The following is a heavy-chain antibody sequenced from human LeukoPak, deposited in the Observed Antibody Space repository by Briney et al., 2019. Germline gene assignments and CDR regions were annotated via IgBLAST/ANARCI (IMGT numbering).Heavy chain of an antibody. CDR2: XYSGGST. CDR1: GFTFXXXX. J-gene: IGHJ6*02. Sequence: RLSCXASGFTFXXXXXSWVRQAXGXGRXWVSXXYSGGSTYYADSVKARFNISRDNSKNTLYLQMKSLRAEDTAIYCCAREALRPYPXYGMDVWGQGTTVTVSS. CDR3: AREALRPYPXYGMDV. V-gene: IGHV3-66*01.